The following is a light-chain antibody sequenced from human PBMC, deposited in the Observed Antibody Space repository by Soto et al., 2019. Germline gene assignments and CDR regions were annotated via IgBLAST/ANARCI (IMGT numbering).Light chain of an antibody. CDR2: DAS. CDR1: QSISGR. V-gene: IGKV1-33*01. Sequence: DIQMTQSPSTLSASIGDRVTITCRASQSISGRLAWYQQKPGKAPKLLIYDASNLETGVPSRFSGSGSGTDFTFTISSLQPEDIATYYCQQYDNLPITFGQGTRLEIK. J-gene: IGKJ5*01. CDR3: QQYDNLPIT.